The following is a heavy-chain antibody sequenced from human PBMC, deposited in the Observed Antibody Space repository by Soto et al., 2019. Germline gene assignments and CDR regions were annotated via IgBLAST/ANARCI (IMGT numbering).Heavy chain of an antibody. CDR3: IKHSYYYGSGTKPKVSYYFDY. CDR1: GFTFSSYA. Sequence: GGSLRLSCAASGFTFSSYAMSWVRQAPGKGLEWVSAISGSGGSTYYADSVKGRFTISRDNSKNTLYLQMNSLRAEDTAVYYCIKHSYYYGSGTKPKVSYYFDYWGQGTLVTVSS. V-gene: IGHV3-23*01. D-gene: IGHD3-10*01. J-gene: IGHJ4*02. CDR2: ISGSGGST.